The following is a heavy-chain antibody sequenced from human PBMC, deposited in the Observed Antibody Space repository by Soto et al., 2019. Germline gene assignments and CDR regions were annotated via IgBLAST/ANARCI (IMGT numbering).Heavy chain of an antibody. V-gene: IGHV4-59*08. CDR1: GSSINSYY. CDR3: ARLYGLDAFDI. J-gene: IGHJ3*02. CDR2: IYYSGST. D-gene: IGHD3-16*02. Sequence: PSETLSLTCTLPGSSINSYYWSWIRQPPGKGLEWIGYIYYSGSTNYNPSLKSRVTISVDTSKNQFSLKLSSVTAADTAVYYCARLYGLDAFDIWGQGTMVT.